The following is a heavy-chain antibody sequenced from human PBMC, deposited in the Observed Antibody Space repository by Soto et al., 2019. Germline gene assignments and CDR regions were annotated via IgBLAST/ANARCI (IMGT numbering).Heavy chain of an antibody. D-gene: IGHD3-9*01. Sequence: QEQLQQWGAGLLKPSETLSLTCAVYGGSFSGYYWSWIRQPPGKGLEWIGEINHSGSTNYNPSLKSRVTISVDTSKNQFSLKLSSVTAADTAVYYCASTAPKSYKLRYFDWAHFDHAFDYWGQGTLVTVSS. CDR3: ASTAPKSYKLRYFDWAHFDHAFDY. CDR2: INHSGST. J-gene: IGHJ4*02. CDR1: GGSFSGYY. V-gene: IGHV4-34*01.